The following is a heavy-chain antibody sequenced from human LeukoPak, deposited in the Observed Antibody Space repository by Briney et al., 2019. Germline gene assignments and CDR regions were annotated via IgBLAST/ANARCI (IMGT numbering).Heavy chain of an antibody. CDR2: ISSSCSTI. CDR3: ARAGRLWFGESQRLDV. V-gene: IGHV3-48*03. D-gene: IGHD3-10*01. Sequence: PGGSLRLSCAASGFTFSSYEMNWVRQAPGKGLEWVSHISSSCSTIYYADSVKGRFTISRDNAKNSLYLQMNSLRAEDTAVYYCARAGRLWFGESQRLDVWGKGTTVTISS. CDR1: GFTFSSYE. J-gene: IGHJ6*04.